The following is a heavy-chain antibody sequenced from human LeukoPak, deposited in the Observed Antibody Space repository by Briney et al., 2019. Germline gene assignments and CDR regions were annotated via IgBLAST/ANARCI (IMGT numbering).Heavy chain of an antibody. J-gene: IGHJ4*02. CDR1: GFTVSNSF. D-gene: IGHD6-13*01. CDR2: IYAVGTT. Sequence: GGSLRLSCAASGFTVSNSFMSWVRQAPGKGLEWGSLIYAVGTTYYADPVKGRFAISRENSKNTLYLQMNSLRAGDTAVYYCARDDRIAAPGTIDYWGPGTLVTVSS. V-gene: IGHV3-53*01. CDR3: ARDDRIAAPGTIDY.